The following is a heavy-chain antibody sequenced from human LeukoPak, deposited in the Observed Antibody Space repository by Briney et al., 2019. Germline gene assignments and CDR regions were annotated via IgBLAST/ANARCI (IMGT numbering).Heavy chain of an antibody. CDR1: GYSFSKYD. D-gene: IGHD5-24*01. V-gene: IGHV1-8*01. Sequence: ASVKVSCKASGYSFSKYDINWVRKATGHGREWRGWMKPSTGDTGYAQKFQGRVSMTRNASTSTAYMELSSLTSEDTAVYSCARRGRSGLRIRRALDSWGQGTLVTVSS. CDR2: MKPSTGDT. CDR3: ARRGRSGLRIRRALDS. J-gene: IGHJ4*02.